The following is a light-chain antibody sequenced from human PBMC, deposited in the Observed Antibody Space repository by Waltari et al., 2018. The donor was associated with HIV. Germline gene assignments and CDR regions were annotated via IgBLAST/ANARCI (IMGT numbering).Light chain of an antibody. CDR2: AAS. CDR3: QQSYSIPIT. CDR1: QSISTY. Sequence: DIQMTQSPSSLSASVGDRVSITCRASQSISTYLNWYQKKPGRAPKLLIYAASSLQSGVPSRFSGSGSGTDFTLTINSLQPEDFATYYCQQSYSIPITFGQGTRLEIK. J-gene: IGKJ5*01. V-gene: IGKV1-39*01.